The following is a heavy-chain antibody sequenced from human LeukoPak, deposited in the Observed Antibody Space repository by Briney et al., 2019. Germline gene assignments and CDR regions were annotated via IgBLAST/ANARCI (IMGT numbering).Heavy chain of an antibody. J-gene: IGHJ6*03. D-gene: IGHD2-15*01. CDR3: ARGHCSGGSCYLYYYYMDV. Sequence: PSETLSLTCTVSGGSISSSSYYWGWICQPPGKGLEWIGSIYYSGSTYYNPSLKSRVTISVDTSKNQFSLKLSSVTAADTAVYYCARGHCSGGSCYLYYYYMDVWGKGTTVTVSS. CDR2: IYYSGST. V-gene: IGHV4-39*01. CDR1: GGSISSSSYY.